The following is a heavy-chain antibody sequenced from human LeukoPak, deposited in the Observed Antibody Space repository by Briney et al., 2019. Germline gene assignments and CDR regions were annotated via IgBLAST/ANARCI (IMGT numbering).Heavy chain of an antibody. CDR2: ISGSGGST. CDR1: GFTFSSYA. V-gene: IGHV3-23*01. J-gene: IGHJ4*02. Sequence: GGSLRLSCAASGFTFSSYAMIWVRQAPGKGLEWVSVISGSGGSTYYADSVKGRFTISRDNSKNTLYLQMNSLRAEDTAIYYCAKDLKWELRAAPLDYWGQGTLVTVSS. CDR3: AKDLKWELRAAPLDY. D-gene: IGHD1-26*01.